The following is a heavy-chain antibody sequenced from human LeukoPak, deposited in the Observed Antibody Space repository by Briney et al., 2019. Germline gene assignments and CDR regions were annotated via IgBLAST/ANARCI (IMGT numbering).Heavy chain of an antibody. D-gene: IGHD3-10*01. CDR2: ISTSITYT. V-gene: IGHV3-21*01. CDR3: ARDITIIRGVMSSELDY. CDR1: GFTFSNYS. Sequence: GGSPRLSCAASGFTFSNYSMNWVRQAPGKGLEWVSSISTSITYTYYADSVKGRFTISRDNAKSSVYLQMNSLRAEDTAVYYCARDITIIRGVMSSELDYWGQGTLVTVSS. J-gene: IGHJ4*02.